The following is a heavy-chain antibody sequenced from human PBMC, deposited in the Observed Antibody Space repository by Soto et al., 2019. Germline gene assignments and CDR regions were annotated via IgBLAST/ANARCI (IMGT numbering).Heavy chain of an antibody. J-gene: IGHJ4*02. CDR2: ISGSGGST. D-gene: IGHD3-3*01. CDR1: GFTFSSYA. Sequence: VQLLESGGGLVQPGGSLRLSCAASGFTFSSYAMSWVRQAPGKGLEWVSAISGSGGSTYYADSVKGRFTISRDNSKNTLYLQMNSLRAEDTAVYYCAKSSVLRFLEWLLSYFDYWGQGTLVTVSS. V-gene: IGHV3-23*01. CDR3: AKSSVLRFLEWLLSYFDY.